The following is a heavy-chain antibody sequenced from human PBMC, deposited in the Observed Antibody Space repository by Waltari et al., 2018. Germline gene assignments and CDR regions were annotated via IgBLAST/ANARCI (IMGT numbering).Heavy chain of an antibody. J-gene: IGHJ6*02. CDR1: GFTFSSDW. D-gene: IGHD3-3*01. CDR2: INSDGSST. V-gene: IGHV3-74*01. CDR3: VRDGRITIFGVVTRYYYDMDV. Sequence: EVQLVESGGGLVQPGGSLRLSCAASGFTFSSDWMHWVRQAPGKGLVWVSRINSDGSSTSYADSVKGRFTISRDNAKNTLYLQMNSLRAEDTAVYYCVRDGRITIFGVVTRYYYDMDVWGQGTTVTVSS.